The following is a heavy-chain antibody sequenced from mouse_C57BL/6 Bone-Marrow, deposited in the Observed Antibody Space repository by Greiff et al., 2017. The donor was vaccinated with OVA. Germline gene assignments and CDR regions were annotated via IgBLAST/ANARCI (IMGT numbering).Heavy chain of an antibody. V-gene: IGHV1-64*01. CDR3: ARYDYDHDYAMYY. J-gene: IGHJ4*01. D-gene: IGHD2-4*01. Sequence: QVQLQQPGAELVKPGASVKLSCKASGYTFTSYWMHWVKQRPGQGLEWIGMIHPNSGSTNYNEKFKSKATLTVDKSSSTAYMQLSSLTSEDSAVYYCARYDYDHDYAMYYWGQGTSVTVSS. CDR2: IHPNSGST. CDR1: GYTFTSYW.